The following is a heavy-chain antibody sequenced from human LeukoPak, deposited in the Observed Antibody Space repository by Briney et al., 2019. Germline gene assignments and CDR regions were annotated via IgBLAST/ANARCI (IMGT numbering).Heavy chain of an antibody. CDR1: GFTFSSYS. D-gene: IGHD4-17*01. CDR3: ARGPTVTTMGYWFDY. CDR2: ISSSSTI. J-gene: IGHJ4*02. Sequence: PGGSLRLSCAASGFTFSSYSMNWVRQAPGKGLEWVSYISSSSTIYYADSVKGRFTISRDNAKNSLYLQMNSLRDEDTAVYYCARGPTVTTMGYWFDYWGQGTLVTVSS. V-gene: IGHV3-48*02.